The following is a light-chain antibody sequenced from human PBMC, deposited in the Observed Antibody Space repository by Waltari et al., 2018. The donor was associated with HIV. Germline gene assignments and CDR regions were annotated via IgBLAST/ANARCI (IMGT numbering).Light chain of an antibody. CDR2: GKN. J-gene: IGLJ2*01. CDR3: NSLDNSGVLVV. Sequence: SSEVTQDPAVSVALGQTVRITCQGDSLRSYSASWYQQKTGQAPILVIYGKNNPPSGIPDRFSGSSSGNTASLTITAAQAEDEADYYCNSLDNSGVLVVFGGGTKLTVL. CDR1: SLRSYS. V-gene: IGLV3-19*01.